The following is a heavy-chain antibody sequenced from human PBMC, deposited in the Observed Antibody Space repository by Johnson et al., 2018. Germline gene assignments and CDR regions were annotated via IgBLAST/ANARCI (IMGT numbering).Heavy chain of an antibody. CDR2: ISSSGSTI. J-gene: IGHJ3*02. Sequence: TLQAPGKGLEWVSYISSSGSTIYYADSVKGRFTISRDNAKNSLYLQMNSLRAEDTAVYYCARPLGTETDAFDIWGQGTRVTVCS. D-gene: IGHD3/OR15-3a*01. CDR3: ARPLGTETDAFDI. V-gene: IGHV3-11*04.